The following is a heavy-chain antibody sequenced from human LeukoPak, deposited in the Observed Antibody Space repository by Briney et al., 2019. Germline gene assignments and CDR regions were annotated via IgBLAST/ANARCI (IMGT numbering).Heavy chain of an antibody. D-gene: IGHD2-15*01. Sequence: GGSLRLSCAASGFTFSSYGMHWVRQAPGKGLEWVAVISYDESNKYFADSVKGRFTISRDNSKNTLYLQMNSLRAEDTAVYYCAKVHCSGASCYSADAFDIWGQGTMVTVSS. CDR3: AKVHCSGASCYSADAFDI. J-gene: IGHJ3*02. CDR2: ISYDESNK. V-gene: IGHV3-30*18. CDR1: GFTFSSYG.